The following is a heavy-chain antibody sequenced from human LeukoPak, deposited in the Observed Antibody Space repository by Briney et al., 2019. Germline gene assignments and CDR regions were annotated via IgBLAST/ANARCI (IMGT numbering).Heavy chain of an antibody. Sequence: GGSLRLSCAASGFTFSIYAMSWVRQAPGKGLEWVSAISGSGDNTYYADPVKGRLTISRDNSKDTLYLQMNSLRAEDTAVYYCAKDRGYWGQGILVTVSS. CDR1: GFTFSIYA. CDR2: ISGSGDNT. J-gene: IGHJ4*02. V-gene: IGHV3-23*01. CDR3: AKDRGY.